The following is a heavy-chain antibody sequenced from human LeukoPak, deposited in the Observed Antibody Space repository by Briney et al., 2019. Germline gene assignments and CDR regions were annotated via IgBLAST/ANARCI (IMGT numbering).Heavy chain of an antibody. Sequence: PSETLSLTCAVYGGSFSGYYWSWIRQPPGKGLEWIGEINHSGSTNYNPSLKSRVTISVDTSKNQFSLKLSSVTAADTAVYYCARQDPYYGLGSYYQYYFDYWGQGTLVTVSS. CDR2: INHSGST. CDR1: GGSFSGYY. CDR3: ARQDPYYGLGSYYQYYFDY. J-gene: IGHJ4*02. V-gene: IGHV4-34*01. D-gene: IGHD3-10*01.